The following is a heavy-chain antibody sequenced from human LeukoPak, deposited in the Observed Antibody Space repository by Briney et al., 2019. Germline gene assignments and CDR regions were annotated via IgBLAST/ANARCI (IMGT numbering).Heavy chain of an antibody. CDR1: GGSISGHY. V-gene: IGHV4-59*11. CDR3: ARDGSARYYFDY. CDR2: IYYSGST. J-gene: IGHJ4*02. Sequence: SETLSLTCTVSGGSISGHYWNWIRQPPGKGLEWIGYIYYSGSTNYNPSLKSRVTISVDTSKNQFSLKLSSVTAADTAMYYCARDGSARYYFDYWGQGTLVTVSS.